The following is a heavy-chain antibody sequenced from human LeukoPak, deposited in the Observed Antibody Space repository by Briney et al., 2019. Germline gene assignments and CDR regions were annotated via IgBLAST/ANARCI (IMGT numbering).Heavy chain of an antibody. D-gene: IGHD6-13*01. CDR3: ARIESSSWYTYYFDY. J-gene: IGHJ4*02. V-gene: IGHV4-4*07. Sequence: SETLSLTCTVSGGSISSYYWSWIRQPAGKGLEWIGRIYTSGSTNYNPSLKSRVTMSVDTSKNQFPLKLSSVTAADTAVYYCARIESSSWYTYYFDYWGQGTLVTVSS. CDR2: IYTSGST. CDR1: GGSISSYY.